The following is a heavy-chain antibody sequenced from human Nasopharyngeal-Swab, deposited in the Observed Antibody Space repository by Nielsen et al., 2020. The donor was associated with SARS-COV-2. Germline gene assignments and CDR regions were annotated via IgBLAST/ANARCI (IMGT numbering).Heavy chain of an antibody. J-gene: IGHJ5*02. D-gene: IGHD2-15*01. Sequence: ASVKVCCKASGYTFTSYAMHWVRQAPGQRLEWMGWINAGNGNTKYSQKFQGRVTITRDTSASTAYMELSSLRSEDTAVYYCARSDRGYCSGGSCYAPSWFDPWGQGTLVTVSS. CDR1: GYTFTSYA. CDR3: ARSDRGYCSGGSCYAPSWFDP. CDR2: INAGNGNT. V-gene: IGHV1-3*01.